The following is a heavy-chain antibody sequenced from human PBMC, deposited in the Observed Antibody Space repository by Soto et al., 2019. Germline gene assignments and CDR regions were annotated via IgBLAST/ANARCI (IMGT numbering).Heavy chain of an antibody. Sequence: PGGSLRLSCAASGFTFDDYAMHWVRQAPGKGLEWVSGISWNSGSIGYADSVKGRFTISRDNAKNSLYLQMNSLRAEDTALYYCAKELGRAPYYYYGMDVWGQGTTVTVSS. CDR3: AKELGRAPYYYYGMDV. CDR2: ISWNSGSI. J-gene: IGHJ6*02. CDR1: GFTFDDYA. V-gene: IGHV3-9*01.